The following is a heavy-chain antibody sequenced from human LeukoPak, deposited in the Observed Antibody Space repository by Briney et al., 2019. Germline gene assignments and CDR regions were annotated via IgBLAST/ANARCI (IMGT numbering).Heavy chain of an antibody. J-gene: IGHJ5*01. CDR3: ARDIAPSGSWWFDS. Sequence: SVKVSCKASGYTFTEYYIHWLRQAPGQGLEWMGWVTPSTGKIHYAQNFQGRVTMSRDTSISTAYMQLGRLKSDDTDVYYCARDIAPSGSWWFDSWGQGTLVSASS. D-gene: IGHD6-13*01. CDR1: GYTFTEYY. V-gene: IGHV1-2*02. CDR2: VTPSTGKI.